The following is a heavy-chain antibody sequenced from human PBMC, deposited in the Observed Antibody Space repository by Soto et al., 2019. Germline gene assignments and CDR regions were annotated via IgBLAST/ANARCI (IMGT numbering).Heavy chain of an antibody. CDR1: GGSFSGYY. CDR2: INQSGST. Sequence: PSETLCLTCAVYGGSFSGYYWSWIRQPPGKGLEWIGEINQSGSTNYNPSLKSRVTISVDTSKNQFSLKLSSVTAADTAVYYCARVDCGVDCSGYGDHYYRMDVWGRRTTV. J-gene: IGHJ6*02. CDR3: ARVDCGVDCSGYGDHYYRMDV. D-gene: IGHD2-21*02. V-gene: IGHV4-34*01.